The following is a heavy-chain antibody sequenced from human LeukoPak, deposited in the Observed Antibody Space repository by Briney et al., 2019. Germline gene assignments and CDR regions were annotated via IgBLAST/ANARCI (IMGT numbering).Heavy chain of an antibody. CDR2: IRSSGSGT. V-gene: IGHV3-48*04. CDR3: AREAYADCSSTSCYNLDY. Sequence: PGGSLRLSCAASGFTFSSFSMNWVRQAPGKGLEWVSYIRSSGSGTDYTGSVKGRFTISRDNAKNSLYLQMNSLRAEDTAVYYCAREAYADCSSTSCYNLDYWGQGTLVTVSS. J-gene: IGHJ4*02. CDR1: GFTFSSFS. D-gene: IGHD2-2*02.